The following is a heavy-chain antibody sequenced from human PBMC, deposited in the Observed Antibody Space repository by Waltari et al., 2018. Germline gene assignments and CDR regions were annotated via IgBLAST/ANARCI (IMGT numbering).Heavy chain of an antibody. CDR2: INHSGST. CDR3: ARARTGDSFGGFDAFDI. D-gene: IGHD7-27*01. V-gene: IGHV4-34*01. CDR1: GGSFSGYY. J-gene: IGHJ3*02. Sequence: QVQLQQWGAGLLKPSETLSLTCAVYGGSFSGYYWSWIRQPPGKGLEWIGEINHSGSTNYNPSLKSRVTISVDTSKNQFSLKLSSVTAADTAVYYCARARTGDSFGGFDAFDIWGQGTMVTVSS.